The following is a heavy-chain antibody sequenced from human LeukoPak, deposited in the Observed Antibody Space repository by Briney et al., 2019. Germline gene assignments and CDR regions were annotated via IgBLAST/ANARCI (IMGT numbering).Heavy chain of an antibody. CDR1: GFTSGLTFGNYA. Sequence: PEGSLRLSCGASGFTSGLTFGNYAMSWVRQAPGKGLEWVATIGGVGGDTYYADSVKGRFTISRDNSKNTLYLQMNSLRAEDTAVYYCVRDLSGFCVWGQGTLVTVSS. CDR3: VRDLSGFCV. CDR2: IGGVGGDT. J-gene: IGHJ4*02. V-gene: IGHV3-23*01. D-gene: IGHD3-10*01.